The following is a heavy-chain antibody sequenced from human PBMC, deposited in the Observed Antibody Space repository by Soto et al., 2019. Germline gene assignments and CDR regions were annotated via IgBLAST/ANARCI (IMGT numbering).Heavy chain of an antibody. V-gene: IGHV5-51*01. J-gene: IGHJ3*02. D-gene: IGHD4-4*01. CDR3: ARHGGGNYPPLHDAFDI. CDR2: IYPGDSDT. CDR1: VYSFTTYC. Sequence: GEALKISCKGSVYSFTTYCIGWVRQMPGKGLEWMWIIYPGDSDTRYSPSFQGQVTISAEKSTSTAYLQWSGLKASDTDMYCCARHGGGNYPPLHDAFDIWGQGTMVNVSS.